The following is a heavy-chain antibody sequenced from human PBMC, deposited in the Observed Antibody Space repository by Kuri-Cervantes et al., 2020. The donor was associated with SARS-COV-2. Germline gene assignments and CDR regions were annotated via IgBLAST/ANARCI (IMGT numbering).Heavy chain of an antibody. CDR3: ARDPYYDFWSGYYWGIDY. D-gene: IGHD3-3*01. Sequence: GGSLRLSCEVSGFTLNTYAIHWVRQAPGKGLEWVAVISHDGTKKYHADSVKGRFTISRDNSKNTLYLQMNSLRAEDTAVYYCARDPYYDFWSGYYWGIDYWGQGTLVTVSS. CDR1: GFTLNTYA. V-gene: IGHV3-30-3*01. J-gene: IGHJ4*02. CDR2: ISHDGTKK.